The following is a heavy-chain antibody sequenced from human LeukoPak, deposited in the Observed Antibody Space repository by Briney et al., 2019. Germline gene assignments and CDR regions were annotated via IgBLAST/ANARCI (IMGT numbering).Heavy chain of an antibody. J-gene: IGHJ4*02. V-gene: IGHV3-7*01. CDR1: GFTFSRFW. Sequence: GGSLRLSCAASGFTFSRFWMSWVRQAPGKGLEWVANIKQDGSEKNYVDPVKGRFTISRDNAKNSVYLQMNSLRAEDTALYYCARDSTGYGYEEWYWGQGTLVTVSS. CDR3: ARDSTGYGYEEWY. CDR2: IKQDGSEK. D-gene: IGHD5-18*01.